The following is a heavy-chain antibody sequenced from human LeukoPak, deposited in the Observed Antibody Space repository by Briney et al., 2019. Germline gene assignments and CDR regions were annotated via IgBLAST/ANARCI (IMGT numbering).Heavy chain of an antibody. D-gene: IGHD2-2*01. CDR3: ARRLTQYDCFDP. Sequence: SQTLSLTCAISGDSVSSNSVTWYWIRQSPSRGLEWLGRTYYRSTWYNDYAVSVRGRITVNPDTSKNQFSLHLNSMTPEDTAVYYCARRLTQYDCFDPWGQGILVTVSS. CDR2: TYYRSTWYN. V-gene: IGHV6-1*01. J-gene: IGHJ5*02. CDR1: GDSVSSNSVT.